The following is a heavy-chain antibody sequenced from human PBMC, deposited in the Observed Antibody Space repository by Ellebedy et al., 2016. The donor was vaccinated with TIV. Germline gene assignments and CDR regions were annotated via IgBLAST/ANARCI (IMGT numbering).Heavy chain of an antibody. J-gene: IGHJ5*02. CDR1: GDSIISSGYY. D-gene: IGHD1-26*01. Sequence: MPSETLSLTCAVSGDSIISSGYYWGWLRQSPGKGLEWIGSIYYGGSTFYNPSLKSRVTISVDTSKNQFSLNLNSVTAADTAVYFCARGGGTSDWFDPWGQGTLVTVSP. CDR3: ARGGGTSDWFDP. CDR2: IYYGGST. V-gene: IGHV4-39*07.